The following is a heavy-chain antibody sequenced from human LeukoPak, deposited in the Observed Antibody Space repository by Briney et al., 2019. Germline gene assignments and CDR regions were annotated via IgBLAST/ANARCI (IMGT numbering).Heavy chain of an antibody. J-gene: IGHJ4*02. CDR2: ISGSGGTT. V-gene: IGHV3-23*01. D-gene: IGHD2-2*01. CDR3: AKPLPAALYWIDY. Sequence: GGSLRLSCAASGFTLSSFAMNWVRQAPGKGLEWISLISGSGGTTYYADSVKGRFTISRDNSKNTLYLQMNSLRAEDTAVYYCAKPLPAALYWIDYWGQGTLVTVSS. CDR1: GFTLSSFA.